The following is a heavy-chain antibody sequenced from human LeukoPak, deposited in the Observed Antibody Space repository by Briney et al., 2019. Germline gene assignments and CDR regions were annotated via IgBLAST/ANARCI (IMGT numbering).Heavy chain of an antibody. CDR3: ARGQLATTRGQNYYYMDV. CDR1: GWSFSGYY. CDR2: MNHSGST. J-gene: IGHJ6*03. D-gene: IGHD5-12*01. Sequence: SETLSLTCAVYGWSFSGYYWSWIRQPPGKGLEWIGEMNHSGSTNYNPSLKSRVTISVDTSKNQFSLKLSSVTAADTAVYYCARGQLATTRGQNYYYMDVWAKGTTVTVSS. V-gene: IGHV4-34*01.